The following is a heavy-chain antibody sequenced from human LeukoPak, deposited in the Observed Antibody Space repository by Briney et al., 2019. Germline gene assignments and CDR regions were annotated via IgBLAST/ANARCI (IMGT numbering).Heavy chain of an antibody. CDR2: IYSGSST. J-gene: IGHJ6*03. Sequence: GSLRLSCAASGFTVRTNYMTWVRQAAGKGLEGVSVIYSGSSTYYADSVKGRFTISRDNSKNTVYLQMNSLRAEDTAMYYCARVYYGSGSLHYYYYYMDVWGKGTTVTIS. V-gene: IGHV3-53*01. CDR3: ARVYYGSGSLHYYYYYMDV. D-gene: IGHD3-10*01. CDR1: GFTVRTNY.